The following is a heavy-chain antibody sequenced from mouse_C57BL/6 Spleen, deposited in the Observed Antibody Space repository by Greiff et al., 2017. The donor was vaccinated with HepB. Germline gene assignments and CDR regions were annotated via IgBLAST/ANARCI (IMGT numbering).Heavy chain of an antibody. Sequence: EVKLMESGPGLVKPSQSLSLTCSVTGYSITSGYYWNWIRQFPGNKLEWMGYISYDGSNNYNPSLKNRISITRDTSKNQFFLKLNSVTTEDTATYYCARGGLLRGAMDYWGQGTSVTVSS. CDR2: ISYDGSN. J-gene: IGHJ4*01. CDR3: ARGGLLRGAMDY. V-gene: IGHV3-6*01. CDR1: GYSITSGYY. D-gene: IGHD1-1*01.